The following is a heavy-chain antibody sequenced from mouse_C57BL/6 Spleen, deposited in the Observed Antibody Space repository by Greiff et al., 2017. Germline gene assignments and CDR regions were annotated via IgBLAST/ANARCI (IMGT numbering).Heavy chain of an antibody. V-gene: IGHV14-1*01. CDR1: GFNIKDYY. Sequence: EVKLQESGAELVRPGASVKLSCTASGFNIKDYYMHWVKQRPEQGLEWIGRIDPEDGDTEYAPKFQGKATMTADTSSNTAYLQLSSLTSEDTAVYYCTKDYGSSYRFAYWGQGTLVTVSA. CDR2: IDPEDGDT. D-gene: IGHD1-1*01. CDR3: TKDYGSSYRFAY. J-gene: IGHJ3*01.